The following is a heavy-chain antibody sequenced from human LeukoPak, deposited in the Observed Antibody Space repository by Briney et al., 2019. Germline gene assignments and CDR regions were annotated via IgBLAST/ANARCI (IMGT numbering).Heavy chain of an antibody. J-gene: IGHJ4*02. Sequence: GASVKVSCKASGGTFSSYAISWVRQAPGQGLEWMGGIIPIFGTANYAQKFQGRVTITADKSTSTAYMELSSLRSEDTAVYYCARDPGHGSGSYLFTYWGQGTLVTVSS. CDR1: GGTFSSYA. CDR3: ARDPGHGSGSYLFTY. CDR2: IIPIFGTA. V-gene: IGHV1-69*06. D-gene: IGHD3-10*01.